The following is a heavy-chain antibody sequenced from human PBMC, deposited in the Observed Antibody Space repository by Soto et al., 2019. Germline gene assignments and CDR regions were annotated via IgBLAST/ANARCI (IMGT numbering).Heavy chain of an antibody. CDR3: ASTTYYYDRSGDSVFDY. D-gene: IGHD3-22*01. V-gene: IGHV4-4*07. Sequence: SETLSLTCTASGGSISSYYWSWIRQPAGKGLEWIGRIYTSGSTNYNPSLKSRVTMSVDTSKNQFSLKLSSVTAAGTAVYYCASTTYYYDRSGDSVFDYWGQGTLVTVSS. CDR1: GGSISSYY. CDR2: IYTSGST. J-gene: IGHJ4*02.